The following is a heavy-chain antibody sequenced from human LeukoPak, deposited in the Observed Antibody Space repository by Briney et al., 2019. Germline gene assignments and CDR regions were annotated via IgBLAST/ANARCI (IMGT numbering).Heavy chain of an antibody. D-gene: IGHD5-24*01. CDR2: ISSCGSTI. Sequence: YISSCGSTIYYADSVKGRFTISRDNARNSLYLQMNSLRAEDTAVYYCARESRDGYSQFDYWGQGTLVTVSS. V-gene: IGHV3-11*04. CDR3: ARESRDGYSQFDY. J-gene: IGHJ4*02.